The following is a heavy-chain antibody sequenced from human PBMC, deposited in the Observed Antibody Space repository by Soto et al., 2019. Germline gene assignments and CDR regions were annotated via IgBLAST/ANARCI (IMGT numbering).Heavy chain of an antibody. J-gene: IGHJ4*02. CDR3: ARVKSQYSSSTIDY. CDR1: GGSISSHY. CDR2: IYYSWST. V-gene: IGHV4-59*11. D-gene: IGHD6-6*01. Sequence: SETLSLTCTVSGGSISSHYWSWIRQPPGKGLEWIGYIYYSWSTNYNPSLKSRVTISVDTSKNQFSLKLSSVTASDTAVYYCARVKSQYSSSTIDYWGQGTLVTVSS.